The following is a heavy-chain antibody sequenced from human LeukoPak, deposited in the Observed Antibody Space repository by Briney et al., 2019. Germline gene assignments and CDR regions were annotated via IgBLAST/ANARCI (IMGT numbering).Heavy chain of an antibody. J-gene: IGHJ4*02. CDR1: GGSFSGYY. D-gene: IGHD6-13*01. CDR2: INHSGST. CDR3: ARGKIAAVAPGYFDY. V-gene: IGHV4-34*01. Sequence: PSETLSLTCAVYGGSFSGYYWSWIRQPPGKGLEWIGEINHSGSTNYNPSLKSRVTISVDTSKNQFSLKLSSVTAADTAVYYCARGKIAAVAPGYFDYWGQGTLVTVSS.